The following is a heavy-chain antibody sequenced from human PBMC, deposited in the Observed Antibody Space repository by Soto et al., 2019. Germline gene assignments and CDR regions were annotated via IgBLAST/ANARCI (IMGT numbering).Heavy chain of an antibody. V-gene: IGHV1-8*01. D-gene: IGHD2-2*02. Sequence: QVQLVQSGAEVKKPGASVRVSCKASGYTFTSYDINWVRQATGQGLEWMGWMNPNSGNTGYAQKFQGRVTMTRNTSISTAYMELRRLRSEATAVSYCAGEGTIRGDDYWGQGTLVTVSS. J-gene: IGHJ4*02. CDR1: GYTFTSYD. CDR2: MNPNSGNT. CDR3: AGEGTIRGDDY.